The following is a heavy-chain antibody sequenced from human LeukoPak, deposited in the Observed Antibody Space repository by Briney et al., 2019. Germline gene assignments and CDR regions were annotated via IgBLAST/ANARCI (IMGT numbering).Heavy chain of an antibody. CDR1: GGSISSYY. Sequence: SETLSLTCTVSGGSISSYYWSWIRQPPGKGLEWIGYIYYSGSTNYNPSLKSRVTISVDTSKNQFSLKLSSVTAADTAVYYCARAEPTHYDFWSGPPLDVWGKGTTVTVSS. J-gene: IGHJ6*04. V-gene: IGHV4-59*01. CDR3: ARAEPTHYDFWSGPPLDV. CDR2: IYYSGST. D-gene: IGHD3-3*01.